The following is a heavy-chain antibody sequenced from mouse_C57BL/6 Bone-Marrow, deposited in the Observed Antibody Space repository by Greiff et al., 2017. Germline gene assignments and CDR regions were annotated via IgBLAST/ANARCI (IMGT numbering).Heavy chain of an antibody. Sequence: QVQLQQSGAELVRPGTSVKVSCKASGYAFTNYLIEWVKQRPGQGLEWIGVINPGSGGTNYNEKFKGKATLTADKSSSTAYMQLSSLPSEDSAVYFCARKGVADFWGQGTTLTVSS. CDR2: INPGSGGT. D-gene: IGHD1-3*01. CDR3: ARKGVADF. V-gene: IGHV1-54*01. J-gene: IGHJ2*01. CDR1: GYAFTNYL.